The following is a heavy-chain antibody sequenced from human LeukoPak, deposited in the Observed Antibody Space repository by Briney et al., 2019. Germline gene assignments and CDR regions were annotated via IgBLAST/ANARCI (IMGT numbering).Heavy chain of an antibody. D-gene: IGHD1-26*01. J-gene: IGHJ6*02. V-gene: IGHV3-9*01. CDR3: ARGEARGFYYGMDV. Sequence: GGSLRLSCAASGSTFDDYAMHWVRQAPGKGLEWVSGISWNSGSIGYADSVKGRFTISRDNAKNSLYLQMNSLRAEDTALYYCARGEARGFYYGMDVWGQGTTVTVSS. CDR2: ISWNSGSI. CDR1: GSTFDDYA.